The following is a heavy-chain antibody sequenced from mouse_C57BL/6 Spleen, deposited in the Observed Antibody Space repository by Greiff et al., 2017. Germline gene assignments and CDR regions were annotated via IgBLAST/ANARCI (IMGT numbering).Heavy chain of an antibody. CDR3: ASRRVVRVYYAMDY. J-gene: IGHJ4*01. D-gene: IGHD1-3*01. CDR2: INPNNGGT. Sequence: EVQRVESGPELVKPGASVKIPCKASGYTFTDYNMDWVKQSHGKSLEWIGDINPNNGGTIYNQKFKGKATLTVDKSSSTAYMELRSLTSEDTAVYYCASRRVVRVYYAMDYWGQGTSVTVSS. CDR1: GYTFTDYN. V-gene: IGHV1-18*01.